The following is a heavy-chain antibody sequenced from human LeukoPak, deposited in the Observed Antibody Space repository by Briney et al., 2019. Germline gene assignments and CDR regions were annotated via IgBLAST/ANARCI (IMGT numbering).Heavy chain of an antibody. V-gene: IGHV4-34*01. Sequence: SETLSLTCAVYGGSFSGYYWSWIRQPPGKGLEWIGEINHSGSTNYNPSLKSRVTISVDTSKNQFSLKLSSVTAADTAVYYCARGRDVCSGSSTSCYGDFDYWGQGTLVTVSS. CDR2: INHSGST. D-gene: IGHD2-2*01. CDR3: ARGRDVCSGSSTSCYGDFDY. CDR1: GGSFSGYY. J-gene: IGHJ4*02.